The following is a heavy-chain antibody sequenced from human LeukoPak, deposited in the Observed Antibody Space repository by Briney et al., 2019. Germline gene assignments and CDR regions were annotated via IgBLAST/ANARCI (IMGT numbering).Heavy chain of an antibody. Sequence: SQTLSLTCAVSGASISSCSYSWRWIRQPPGKGLEWIGYIYHIGSTYDDPSLSSRVTISVDRSKNQFSLKLSSVTAADTAVYYCARSGYYTVGTFDIWGQGTMVTVSS. V-gene: IGHV4-30-2*01. CDR1: GASISSCSYS. J-gene: IGHJ3*02. D-gene: IGHD3/OR15-3a*01. CDR2: IYHIGST. CDR3: ARSGYYTVGTFDI.